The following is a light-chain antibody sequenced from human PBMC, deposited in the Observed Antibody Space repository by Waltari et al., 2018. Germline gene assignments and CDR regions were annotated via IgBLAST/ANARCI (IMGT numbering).Light chain of an antibody. CDR3: QQYNNSPYS. Sequence: DIQMTQSPSSLSASVGDRVTITCRASQGINKYLSWYQQKPGKAPKPLIYDASSLETGVPSRFSGSRSGTDYTLTISSLQPEDIATYDCQQYNNSPYSFGQGTKVEIK. CDR2: DAS. J-gene: IGKJ2*03. V-gene: IGKV1-33*01. CDR1: QGINKY.